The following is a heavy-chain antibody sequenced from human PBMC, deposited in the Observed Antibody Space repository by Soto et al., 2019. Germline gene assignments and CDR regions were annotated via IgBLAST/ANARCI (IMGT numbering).Heavy chain of an antibody. V-gene: IGHV3-23*01. J-gene: IGHJ4*02. CDR2: ITGSGDST. Sequence: EVQLLESGGGLVQPGGSLRLSCEASGFTFSSYAMSWVRQAPGKGLEWVSAITGSGDSTYYADSVKGRFTVSRDNSKNTLNLQMNSLRAEDTAVYCSAKVVAFRTREGFDYWGLGTLVTVSS. CDR3: AKVVAFRTREGFDY. CDR1: GFTFSSYA. D-gene: IGHD4-17*01.